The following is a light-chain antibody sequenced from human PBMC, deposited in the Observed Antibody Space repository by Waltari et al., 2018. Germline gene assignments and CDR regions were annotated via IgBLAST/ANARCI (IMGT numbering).Light chain of an antibody. CDR2: DAS. J-gene: IGKJ1*01. CDR1: QSVITY. CDR3: QQRNDLPWT. V-gene: IGKV3-11*01. Sequence: EVVLTQSPPTLSLSPGARATLSCRSSQSVITYLVWYQQKSGQAPRVLIYDASKRATGIPASFSGSGSGTDFTLTISSLEPEDFAVYYCQQRNDLPWTFGQGTKVEIK.